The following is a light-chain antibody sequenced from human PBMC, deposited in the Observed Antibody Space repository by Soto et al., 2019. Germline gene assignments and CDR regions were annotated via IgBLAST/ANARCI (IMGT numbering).Light chain of an antibody. CDR2: AAS. J-gene: IGKJ3*01. CDR3: QQSRNWPHLT. Sequence: EIVLTQSPGTLSLSPLERVLLXRRPSQSLSRRLAWYQHRPGQAPRPLFRAASHRPTGLPDTSSGSGSAPAPAILSWTPEAEAFLVYYCQQSRNWPHLTCGTGTKVDIK. V-gene: IGKV3-11*01. CDR1: QSLSRR.